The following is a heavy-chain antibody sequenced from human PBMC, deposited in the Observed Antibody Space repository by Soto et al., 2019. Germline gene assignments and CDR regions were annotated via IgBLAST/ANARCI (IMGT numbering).Heavy chain of an antibody. D-gene: IGHD3-10*01. CDR1: GFTFSSYD. Sequence: GGSLRLSCAASGFTFSSYDMHWVRQAPGRGLEWVSVIGTAGDTSYRGSVKGRFTISREKANNSLYLQMNSLLAGDTAVYYCARGFGSFYYMDVWGKRTTVTVSS. V-gene: IGHV3-13*01. CDR2: IGTAGDT. J-gene: IGHJ6*03. CDR3: ARGFGSFYYMDV.